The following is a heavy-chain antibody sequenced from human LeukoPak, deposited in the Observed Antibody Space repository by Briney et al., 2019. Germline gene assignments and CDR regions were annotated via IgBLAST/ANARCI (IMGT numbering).Heavy chain of an antibody. V-gene: IGHV3-23*01. CDR1: GFTFSSYA. J-gene: IGHJ4*02. CDR3: AKGNTMYTAYYFDH. CDR2: ISGSGGST. D-gene: IGHD3-10*02. Sequence: GGSLGLSCAASGFTFSSYAMSWVRQAPGKGLEWVSTISGSGGSTHFADSVKGRFTISRDNSKNTLYLQMNSLRAEDTAIYYCAKGNTMYTAYYFDHWGQGTLVTVSS.